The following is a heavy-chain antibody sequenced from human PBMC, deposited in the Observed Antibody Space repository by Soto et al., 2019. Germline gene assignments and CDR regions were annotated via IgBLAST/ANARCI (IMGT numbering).Heavy chain of an antibody. D-gene: IGHD3-10*01. J-gene: IGHJ4*02. V-gene: IGHV3-23*01. Sequence: EVQLLESGGGLLQPGGSLRLSFAASGFTFSSYAMSWVRQAPGKGLEWVSAIGVSGDTTYYADSVKGRFTISRDNSKNTLYLQMGSLRAEETAVYYCAKVRRFGELRSLYWGQGTLVTVSS. CDR1: GFTFSSYA. CDR3: AKVRRFGELRSLY. CDR2: IGVSGDTT.